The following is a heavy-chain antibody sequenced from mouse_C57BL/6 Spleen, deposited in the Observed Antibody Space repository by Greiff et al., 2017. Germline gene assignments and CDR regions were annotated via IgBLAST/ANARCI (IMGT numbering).Heavy chain of an antibody. D-gene: IGHD2-3*01. CDR2: IDPETGGT. V-gene: IGHV1-15*01. CDR3: TRGIYDGYYGFDY. Sequence: QVQLQQSGAELVRPGASVTLSCKASGYTFTDYEMHWVKQTPVHGLEWIGAIDPETGGTAYNQKFKGKAILTADKSSSTAYMELRSLTSEDSAVYYSTRGIYDGYYGFDYWGQGTTLTVSS. CDR1: GYTFTDYE. J-gene: IGHJ2*01.